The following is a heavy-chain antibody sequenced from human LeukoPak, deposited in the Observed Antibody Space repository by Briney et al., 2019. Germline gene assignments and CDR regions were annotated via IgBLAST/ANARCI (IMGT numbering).Heavy chain of an antibody. CDR2: ISSSGSTI. CDR1: GFTFSSYE. J-gene: IGHJ6*03. CDR3: AGGPYDILTGYYMDV. V-gene: IGHV3-48*03. Sequence: PGGSLRLSCAASGFTFSSYEMNWVRQAPGKGLEWVSYISSSGSTIYYADSVKGRFTISRDNSKNTLYLQMNSLRAEDTAVYYCAGGPYDILTGYYMDVWGKGTTVTVSS. D-gene: IGHD3-9*01.